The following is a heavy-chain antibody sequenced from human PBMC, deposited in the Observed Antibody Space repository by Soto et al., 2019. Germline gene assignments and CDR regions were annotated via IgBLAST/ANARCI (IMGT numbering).Heavy chain of an antibody. D-gene: IGHD1-7*01. CDR3: ARDPPTGTTLDWVDS. CDR1: GFSFSSDS. J-gene: IGHJ5*01. V-gene: IGHV3-21*01. Sequence: GGSLRLSCAASGFSFSSDSMGWVRQAPGKGLEWVSSISSSGSFMNYADSVKGRFTISRDNAKNSLYLQMSGLKDEDTAVYYCARDPPTGTTLDWVDSWGQGTLVTVSS. CDR2: ISSSGSFM.